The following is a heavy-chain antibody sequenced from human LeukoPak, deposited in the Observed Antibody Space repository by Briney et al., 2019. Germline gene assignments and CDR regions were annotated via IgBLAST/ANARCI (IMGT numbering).Heavy chain of an antibody. V-gene: IGHV1-18*01. CDR2: ISAYNGNT. Sequence: ASVKVSCKASGYTFTSYGISWVRQAPGQGLEWMGWISAYNGNTNYAQKLQGRVTMTTDTSTSTAYMELRSLRPDDTAVYYCARERYSSSAYGMDVWGQGTTVTVSS. D-gene: IGHD6-6*01. J-gene: IGHJ6*02. CDR3: ARERYSSSAYGMDV. CDR1: GYTFTSYG.